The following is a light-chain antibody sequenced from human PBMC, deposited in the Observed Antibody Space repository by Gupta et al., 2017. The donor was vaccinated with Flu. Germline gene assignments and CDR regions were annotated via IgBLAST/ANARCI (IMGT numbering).Light chain of an antibody. J-gene: IGLJ3*02. CDR1: NSDIGSSA. Sequence: QSVLTQPPSASGTPGQRVTISCSGSNSDIGSSAVDWYQQLPGTAPRLLIYSTNQRPSGVPDRFSASKSGTSASLAISGLQSGDEAAYYCASWDDCRNAWVFGGGTKLTVL. CDR2: STN. V-gene: IGLV1-44*01. CDR3: ASWDDCRNAWV.